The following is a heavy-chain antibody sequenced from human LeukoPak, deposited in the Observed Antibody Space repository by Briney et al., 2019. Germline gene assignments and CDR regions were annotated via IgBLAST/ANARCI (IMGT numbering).Heavy chain of an antibody. CDR2: ISSSGSTI. V-gene: IGHV3-11*01. CDR1: GFTFSDYY. J-gene: IGHJ4*02. D-gene: IGHD4-23*01. Sequence: GGSLRLSCAASGFTFSDYYMSWIRQAPGKGLEWVSYISSSGSTIYYADSVKGRFNISRDNAKNSLYLQMNSLRAEDTAVYYCAKLANDYGGNSVDYWGQGTLVTVSS. CDR3: AKLANDYGGNSVDY.